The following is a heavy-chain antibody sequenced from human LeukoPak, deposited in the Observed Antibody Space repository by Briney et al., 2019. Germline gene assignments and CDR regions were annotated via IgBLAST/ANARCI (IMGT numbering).Heavy chain of an antibody. V-gene: IGHV5-51*01. CDR1: GYSFTSYW. Sequence: NPGESLKISCKGSGYSFTSYWIGWVRQMPGKGLEWMGIIYPGDSDTRYSPSFQGQVTISADKSISTAYLQWSSLKASDTAMYYCARRCGGDCRAYDAFDIWGQGTMVTVSS. J-gene: IGHJ3*02. CDR2: IYPGDSDT. D-gene: IGHD2-21*01. CDR3: ARRCGGDCRAYDAFDI.